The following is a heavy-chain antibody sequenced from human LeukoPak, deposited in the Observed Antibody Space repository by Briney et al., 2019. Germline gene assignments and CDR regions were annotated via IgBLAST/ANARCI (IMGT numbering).Heavy chain of an antibody. CDR2: ISSSGATI. J-gene: IGHJ4*02. CDR1: GFPFRSFE. D-gene: IGHD3-9*01. Sequence: GGSLRLSCGASGFPFRSFEMNWVRQAPGEGVEGVSYISSSGATIYYADSVKGRFTISRDNAKNSLFLQMNSLRAEDTAVYYCAKDEKYDILTGYSIHWGQGTLVTVSS. V-gene: IGHV3-48*03. CDR3: AKDEKYDILTGYSIH.